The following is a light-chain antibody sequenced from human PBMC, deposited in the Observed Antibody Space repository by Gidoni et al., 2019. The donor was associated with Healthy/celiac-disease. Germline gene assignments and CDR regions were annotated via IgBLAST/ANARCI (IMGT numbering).Light chain of an antibody. CDR3: QQSYSTPFT. CDR1: QSISSY. J-gene: IGKJ3*01. Sequence: DIQMTQSPSSLSASVGDRVTITCRASQSISSYFNWYQQKPGKAPKLLIYAASSLQSGVPSRFSGSGSGTVFTLTISSLQPEDFATYYCQQSYSTPFTFGPGTKVDIK. CDR2: AAS. V-gene: IGKV1-39*01.